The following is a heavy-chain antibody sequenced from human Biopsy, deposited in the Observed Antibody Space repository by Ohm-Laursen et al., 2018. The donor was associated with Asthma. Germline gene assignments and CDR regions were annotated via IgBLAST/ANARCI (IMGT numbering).Heavy chain of an antibody. CDR2: ISYDGGNK. J-gene: IGHJ3*02. CDR3: ARTHERWTSIQDDALDI. Sequence: SLRLSCSAFGFKFDEYTMHWVRQAPGKGLEWVAVISYDGGNKFYGDSVKGRFTLSRDNSRNTLYLQMNSLRVEDTAIYYCARTHERWTSIQDDALDIWGQGTMVIVSS. D-gene: IGHD4-23*01. V-gene: IGHV3-30*03. CDR1: GFKFDEYT.